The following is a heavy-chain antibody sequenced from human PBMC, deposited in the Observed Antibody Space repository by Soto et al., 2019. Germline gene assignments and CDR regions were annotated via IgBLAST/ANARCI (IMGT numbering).Heavy chain of an antibody. CDR3: ARSDIVATITSEYYYYGMDV. Sequence: GGYLRRSCAASEFTFSSYAMHCVRQAPGKGLEWVAVISYDGSNKYYADSVKGRLTIARDNSKNTLYLQMNSLGAEDTAVYYCARSDIVATITSEYYYYGMDVWGQGTTVTVSS. CDR1: EFTFSSYA. V-gene: IGHV3-30-3*01. J-gene: IGHJ6*01. CDR2: ISYDGSNK. D-gene: IGHD5-12*01.